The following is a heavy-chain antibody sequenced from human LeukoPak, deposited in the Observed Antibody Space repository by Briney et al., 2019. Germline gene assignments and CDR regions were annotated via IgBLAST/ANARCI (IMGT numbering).Heavy chain of an antibody. V-gene: IGHV4-39*01. D-gene: IGHD6-13*01. CDR1: GGSISSSSYY. CDR2: IYYSGST. Sequence: SETLSLTCTVSGGSISSSSYYWGWIRQPPGKGLEWIGSIYYSGSTYYNPSLKSRVTISVDTSKNQLSLKLSSVTAADTAVYYCARQRAAAGKNWFDPWGQGTLVTVSS. J-gene: IGHJ5*02. CDR3: ARQRAAAGKNWFDP.